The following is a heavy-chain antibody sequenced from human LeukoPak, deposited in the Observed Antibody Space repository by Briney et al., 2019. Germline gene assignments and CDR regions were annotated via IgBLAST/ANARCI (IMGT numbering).Heavy chain of an antibody. J-gene: IGHJ4*02. CDR2: IFYNGST. CDR1: GVSISSYY. CDR3: ARARYYYDNSVYPAVRFDF. V-gene: IGHV4-59*01. Sequence: PSETLSLTCTVSGVSISSYYLRWVRQPPGKELEWIGYIFYNGSTNYSPSLKSRVTISVDTSQNQFSLKLTSVTAADTAVYYCARARYYYDNSVYPAVRFDFWGQGILVTVS. D-gene: IGHD3-22*01.